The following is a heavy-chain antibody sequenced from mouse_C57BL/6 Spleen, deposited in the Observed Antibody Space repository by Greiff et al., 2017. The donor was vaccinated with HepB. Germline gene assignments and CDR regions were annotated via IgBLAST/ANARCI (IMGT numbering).Heavy chain of an antibody. J-gene: IGHJ4*01. CDR1: GFTFSDYG. Sequence: EVQVVESGGGLVKPGGSLKLSCAASGFTFSDYGMHWVRQAPEKGLEWVAYISSGSSTIYYADTVKGRFTISRDNAKNTLFLQMTSLRSEDTAMYYCARGPHYYSNYFYAMDYWGQGTSVTVSS. CDR3: ARGPHYYSNYFYAMDY. D-gene: IGHD2-5*01. V-gene: IGHV5-17*01. CDR2: ISSGSSTI.